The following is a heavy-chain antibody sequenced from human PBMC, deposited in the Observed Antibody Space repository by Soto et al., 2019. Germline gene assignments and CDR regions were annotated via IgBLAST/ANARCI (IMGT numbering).Heavy chain of an antibody. CDR3: ARQGFGDLHGLVDV. D-gene: IGHD3-10*01. Sequence: QVQLQESGPRLVKPSETLSLTCTVSGCSLRNYYCSWFRQPPGKGLVWVAYINYRLGTFSNPSLQRRVTMSVSTSDDQCSLMLNSVTAAATAVYYCARQGFGDLHGLVDVWGQGTTVTVSS. CDR2: INYRLGT. V-gene: IGHV4-59*08. J-gene: IGHJ6*02. CDR1: GCSLRNYY.